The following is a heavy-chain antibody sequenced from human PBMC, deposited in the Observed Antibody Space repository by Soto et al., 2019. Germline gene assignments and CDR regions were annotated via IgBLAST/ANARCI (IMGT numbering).Heavy chain of an antibody. CDR3: VKEGSGWYSRGCFDL. CDR1: GLTFSNYA. Sequence: GGSLRLSCAASGLTFSNYAMNWVRQAPWKGLEWVSNISGSGDSTYYADSVKGRFTISRDNSKNTLYLQMNSLRAEDTAIYYCVKEGSGWYSRGCFDLWGRGTMVTVSS. V-gene: IGHV3-23*01. J-gene: IGHJ3*01. CDR2: ISGSGDST. D-gene: IGHD6-19*01.